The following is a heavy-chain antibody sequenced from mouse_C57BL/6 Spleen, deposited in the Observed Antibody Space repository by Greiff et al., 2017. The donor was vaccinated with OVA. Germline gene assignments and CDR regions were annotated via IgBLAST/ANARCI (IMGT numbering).Heavy chain of an antibody. CDR2: IWSDGST. Sequence: VKLVESGPGLVAPSQCLTITCTASGFSLTSYGVHWVRQPPGKGLEWLVMIWSDGSTTYNPALKSRLSISKDNSKSQVFLKMNSLQTDDTTIYYCARHYYGINDWYFDVWGTGTTVTVSS. J-gene: IGHJ1*03. CDR1: GFSLTSYG. CDR3: ARHYYGINDWYFDV. V-gene: IGHV2-6-1*01. D-gene: IGHD1-1*01.